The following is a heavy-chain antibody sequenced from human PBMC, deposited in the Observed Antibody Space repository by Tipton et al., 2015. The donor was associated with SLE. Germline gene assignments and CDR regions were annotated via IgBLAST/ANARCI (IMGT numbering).Heavy chain of an antibody. Sequence: SLRLSCAASGFTFSSYGMHWVRQAPGKGLEWVSAISGSGYRTYYADSVKGRFTISRDSSKNTLYLQMNSLRAEDTAVYYCAKGDYGDYLHYFEYWGQGTLVTVSS. CDR1: GFTFSSYG. J-gene: IGHJ4*02. V-gene: IGHV3-23*01. D-gene: IGHD4-17*01. CDR2: ISGSGYRT. CDR3: AKGDYGDYLHYFEY.